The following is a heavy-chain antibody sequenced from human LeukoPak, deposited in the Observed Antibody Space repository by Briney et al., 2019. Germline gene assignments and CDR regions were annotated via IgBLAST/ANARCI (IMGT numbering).Heavy chain of an antibody. CDR3: ARPMSEWLSRDAFDI. CDR1: GFTFSRYS. V-gene: IGHV3-48*01. CDR2: ISSSSTTI. D-gene: IGHD3-3*01. Sequence: GGSLRLSCTASGFTFSRYSMNWVRQAPGKGLEWVSYISSSSTTIYYADSMKGRVIISRDNARNSLYLQMNSLRAEDTAVYYCARPMSEWLSRDAFDIWGQGTMVTVSS. J-gene: IGHJ3*02.